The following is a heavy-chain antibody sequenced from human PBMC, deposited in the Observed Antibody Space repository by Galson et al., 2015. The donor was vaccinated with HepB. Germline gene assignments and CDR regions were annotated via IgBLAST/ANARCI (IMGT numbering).Heavy chain of an antibody. CDR1: GYTFTSYY. D-gene: IGHD3-22*01. CDR3: ARDRQHYYDSSGYRNGMDV. CDR2: INPSGGST. J-gene: IGHJ6*02. V-gene: IGHV1-46*01. Sequence: SVKVSCKASGYTFTSYYMHWVRQAPGQGLEWMGIINPSGGSTSYAQKFQGRVTMTRDTSTSTVYMELSSLRSEGTAVYYCARDRQHYYDSSGYRNGMDVWGQGTTVTVSS.